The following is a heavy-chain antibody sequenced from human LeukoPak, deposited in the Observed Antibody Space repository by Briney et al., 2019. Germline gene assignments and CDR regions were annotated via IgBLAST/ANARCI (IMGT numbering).Heavy chain of an antibody. Sequence: SETLSFPCTAPVGSISSTYGTWFRHPPGKGLEWIGYIYYSGSTNYNPSLKSRVTISVDTSKNQFSLKLSSVTAADTAVYYCASFYGSGSYFDYWGQGTLVTVSS. D-gene: IGHD3-10*01. J-gene: IGHJ4*02. CDR1: VGSISSTY. V-gene: IGHV4-59*08. CDR3: ASFYGSGSYFDY. CDR2: IYYSGST.